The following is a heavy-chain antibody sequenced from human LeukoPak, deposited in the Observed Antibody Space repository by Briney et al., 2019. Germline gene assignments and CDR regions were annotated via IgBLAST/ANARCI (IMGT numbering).Heavy chain of an antibody. V-gene: IGHV3-7*01. CDR2: IKQDGGER. D-gene: IGHD1-26*01. Sequence: GGSLRLFCAASGFTFSDYWMSWVRQAPGQGLEWVASIKQDGGERYYVDSVEGRFSIPRDNVKNSVFLQMNSLRAEDTAVYYCARVEVGATWAFDYWGQGTLVTVSS. J-gene: IGHJ4*02. CDR1: GFTFSDYW. CDR3: ARVEVGATWAFDY.